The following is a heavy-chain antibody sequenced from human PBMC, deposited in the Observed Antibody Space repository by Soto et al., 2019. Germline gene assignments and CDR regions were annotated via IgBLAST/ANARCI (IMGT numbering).Heavy chain of an antibody. V-gene: IGHV4-4*07. J-gene: IGHJ5*02. CDR2: IYATGTT. CDR3: VRIRYQLPSSVLWLDP. D-gene: IGHD3-16*01. Sequence: KPSETLSLTCTVSGASISGYYWSWIRKSAGKGLEWIGRIYATGTTDYNPSLKSRVTMSVDTSQNQFSLRLISVTAADTAMYFCVRIRYQLPSSVLWLDPWGQGTPVTVSS. CDR1: GASISGYY.